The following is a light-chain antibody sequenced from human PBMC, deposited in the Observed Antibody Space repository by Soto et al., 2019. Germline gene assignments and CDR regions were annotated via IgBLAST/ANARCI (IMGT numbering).Light chain of an antibody. CDR2: STN. V-gene: IGLV1-44*01. CDR3: ATWDDSLNGLYV. CDR1: TSNIGSKT. J-gene: IGLJ1*01. Sequence: QSVLTQPPSASGTPGQSVTISCSGSTSNIGSKTVNWYQQVPGAAPKLLIYSTNQWPSGVPDRFSGSKSGTSASLIISGLQSEDEADYYCATWDDSLNGLYVFGPGTKVTVL.